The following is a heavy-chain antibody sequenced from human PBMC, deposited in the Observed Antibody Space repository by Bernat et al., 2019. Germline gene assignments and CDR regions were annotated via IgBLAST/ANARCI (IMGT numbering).Heavy chain of an antibody. CDR1: GFTFSNAW. D-gene: IGHD2-15*01. CDR3: TTAPIVVVVAAHESGAFDI. CDR2: IKSKTDGGTT. J-gene: IGHJ3*02. Sequence: EVQLVESGGGLVKPGGSLRLSCAASGFTFSNAWMSWVRQAPGKGLEWVGRIKSKTDGGTTDYAEPVKGRFTISRDDSKNTLYLQMNSLKTEDAAVYYCTTAPIVVVVAAHESGAFDIWGQGTMVTVSS. V-gene: IGHV3-15*01.